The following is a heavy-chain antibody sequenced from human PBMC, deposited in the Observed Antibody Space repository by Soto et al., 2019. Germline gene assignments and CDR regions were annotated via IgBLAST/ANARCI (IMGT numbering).Heavy chain of an antibody. Sequence: PGGSLRLSCAASGFTFSNYWMHWVRQAPGKGLVWVSRIDSDGSRITYADFEKGRFTISRDNAKNTVYLHMNSLTAEDTAVYYCVRTSLVVAVATREDFWGQGT. V-gene: IGHV3-74*01. D-gene: IGHD2-15*01. CDR1: GFTFSNYW. CDR3: VRTSLVVAVATREDF. CDR2: IDSDGSRI. J-gene: IGHJ4*02.